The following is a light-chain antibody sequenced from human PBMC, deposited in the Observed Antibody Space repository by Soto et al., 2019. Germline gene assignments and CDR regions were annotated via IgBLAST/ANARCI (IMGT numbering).Light chain of an antibody. Sequence: QSALTQPASVSGSPGQSITISCTGTSRDVGGYNYVSWYQQHPGKAPKLMIYDVSNRPSGVSNRFSGSKSGNTASLTISGLQAEDEADYYGSSYTSSSTRVFGTGTKVTVL. CDR3: SSYTSSSTRV. J-gene: IGLJ1*01. CDR1: SRDVGGYNY. CDR2: DVS. V-gene: IGLV2-14*01.